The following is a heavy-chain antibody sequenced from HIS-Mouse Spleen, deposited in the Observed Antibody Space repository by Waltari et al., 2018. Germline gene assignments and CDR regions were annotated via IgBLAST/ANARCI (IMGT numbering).Heavy chain of an antibody. J-gene: IGHJ2*01. Sequence: QLQLQESGPGLVKPSETLSLTCTVSGGSISSSSYYWGWIRQPPGKGMEGIGSFSYSGGSCYGTRLRSRVTRSVDTAKNQFSLKLSSVTAADTAVYYCAREIPYSSSWYDWYFDLWGRGTLVTVSS. V-gene: IGHV4-39*07. D-gene: IGHD6-13*01. CDR3: AREIPYSSSWYDWYFDL. CDR2: FSYSGGS. CDR1: GGSISSSSYY.